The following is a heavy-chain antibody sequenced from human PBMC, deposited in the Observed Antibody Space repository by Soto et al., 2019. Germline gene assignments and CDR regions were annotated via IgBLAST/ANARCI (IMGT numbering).Heavy chain of an antibody. CDR1: GGSISSGGYS. Sequence: SETLSLTCAVSGGSISSGGYSWSWIRQPPGKGLEWIGYIYHSGSTYYNPSLKSRVTISVDRSKNQFSLKLSSVTASDTAVYYCARTESGTFDSWGKGPLVTVSS. J-gene: IGHJ5*01. D-gene: IGHD1-7*01. CDR2: IYHSGST. CDR3: ARTESGTFDS. V-gene: IGHV4-30-2*01.